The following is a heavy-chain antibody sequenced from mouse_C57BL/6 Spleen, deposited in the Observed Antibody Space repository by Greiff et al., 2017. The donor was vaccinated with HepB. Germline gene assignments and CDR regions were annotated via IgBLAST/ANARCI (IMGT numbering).Heavy chain of an antibody. Sequence: EVKLMESGPGLVKPSQSLSLTCSVTGYSITSGYYWNWIRQFPGNTLEWMGYISYDGSNNYNPSLKNRISITRDTSKNQFFLKLNSVTTEDTATYYCARDDSMGWLGGFDYWGQGTTLTVSS. CDR2: ISYDGSN. D-gene: IGHD2-3*01. CDR1: GYSITSGYY. J-gene: IGHJ2*01. CDR3: ARDDSMGWLGGFDY. V-gene: IGHV3-6*01.